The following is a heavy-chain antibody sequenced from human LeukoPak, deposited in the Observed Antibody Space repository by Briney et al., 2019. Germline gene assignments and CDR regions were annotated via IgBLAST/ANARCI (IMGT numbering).Heavy chain of an antibody. V-gene: IGHV3-33*01. Sequence: PGRSLRLSCAASGFTFSSYGMHWVRQAPGKGLEWVAVIWYDGSNKYYADSVKGRFTISRDNSKNTLYLQMNSLRAEDTAVYYCARGVGAGYCSSTSCRAGYYYYYYMDVWGKGTTVPVSS. D-gene: IGHD2-2*01. J-gene: IGHJ6*03. CDR2: IWYDGSNK. CDR3: ARGVGAGYCSSTSCRAGYYYYYYMDV. CDR1: GFTFSSYG.